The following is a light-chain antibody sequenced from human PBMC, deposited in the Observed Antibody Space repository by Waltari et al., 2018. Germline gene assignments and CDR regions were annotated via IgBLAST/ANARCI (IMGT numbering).Light chain of an antibody. V-gene: IGLV2-8*01. CDR3: SSYAGSNNLV. CDR1: SRDVGGYNL. CDR2: EVS. Sequence: QSALTQPPSASGSPGQSVTISCTGTSRDVGGYNLVSWYQQHPGKAPKPMIYEVSKRPSGVPDRFSGSKSGNTASLTVSGLQAEDEADYYCSSYAGSNNLVFGGGTKLTVL. J-gene: IGLJ2*01.